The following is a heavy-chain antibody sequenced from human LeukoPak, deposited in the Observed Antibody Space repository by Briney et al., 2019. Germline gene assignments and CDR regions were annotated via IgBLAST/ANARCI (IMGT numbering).Heavy chain of an antibody. CDR2: ISAYNGYT. D-gene: IGHD3-9*01. J-gene: IGHJ2*01. Sequence: ASVKVSCKTSGYTFTNYGVSWVRQAPGQGLEWMGWISAYNGYTNYAQKLQVRVTMTTDTSTSTAYMELRSLTSDDTAVYYCARLSPLGYYDILTGYYHWYFDLWGRGTLVTVSS. V-gene: IGHV1-18*01. CDR3: ARLSPLGYYDILTGYYHWYFDL. CDR1: GYTFTNYG.